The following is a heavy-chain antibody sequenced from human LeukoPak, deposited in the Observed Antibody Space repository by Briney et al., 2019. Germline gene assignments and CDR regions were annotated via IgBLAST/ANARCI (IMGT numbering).Heavy chain of an antibody. D-gene: IGHD6-19*01. CDR3: ARDPYSSGWWGGYYYYGMDV. V-gene: IGHV3-30-3*01. CDR1: GFTFSSYA. Sequence: SGGSLRLSCAASGFTFSSYAMHWVRQAPGKGLEWVAVISYDGSNKYYADSVKGRFTISRDNSKNTLYLQMNSLRAEDTAVYYCARDPYSSGWWGGYYYYGMDVWGQGTTVTVSS. J-gene: IGHJ6*02. CDR2: ISYDGSNK.